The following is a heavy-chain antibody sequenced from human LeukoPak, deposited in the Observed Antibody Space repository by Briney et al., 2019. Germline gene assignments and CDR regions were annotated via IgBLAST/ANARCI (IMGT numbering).Heavy chain of an antibody. J-gene: IGHJ6*02. Sequence: SVKVSRKASGGTFSSYAISWVRQAPGQGLEWMGRIIPILGIANYAQKFQGRVTITADKSTSTAYMELSSLSSEDTAVYYYHRLVMAQVVMDVWGQGTTVTVSS. CDR2: IIPILGIA. V-gene: IGHV1-69*04. CDR1: GGTFSSYA. CDR3: HRLVMAQVVMDV. D-gene: IGHD3-9*01.